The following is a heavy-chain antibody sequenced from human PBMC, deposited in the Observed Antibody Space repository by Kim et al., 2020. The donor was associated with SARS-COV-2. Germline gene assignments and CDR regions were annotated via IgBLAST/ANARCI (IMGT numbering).Heavy chain of an antibody. CDR2: INHSGRA. CDR1: GGSFGGYY. J-gene: IGHJ2*01. D-gene: IGHD3-22*01. V-gene: IGHV4-34*01. CDR3: ARVRDYYDPSRINVGWYFDL. Sequence: SETLSLTCAIYGGSFGGYYYSWIRQPPGKGLEWIAEINHSGRANYNPSLKSPVTISVDTSKNQFSLQVNSVTAADTAVYYCARVRDYYDPSRINVGWYFDLWGRGALVTVSS.